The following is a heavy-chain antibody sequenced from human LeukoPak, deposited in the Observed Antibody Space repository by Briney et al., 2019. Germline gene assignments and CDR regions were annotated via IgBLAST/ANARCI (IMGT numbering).Heavy chain of an antibody. Sequence: GGSLRLSCAASGFIFSSYWMSWVRQAPGKGLEWVANIKQDGNEKYYVDSVKGRFTISRDNAKNSLYLQMNSLRADDMAVYYCARFGQLATGTDYWGQGTLVTVSS. CDR2: IKQDGNEK. D-gene: IGHD6-6*01. V-gene: IGHV3-7*03. CDR3: ARFGQLATGTDY. J-gene: IGHJ4*02. CDR1: GFIFSSYW.